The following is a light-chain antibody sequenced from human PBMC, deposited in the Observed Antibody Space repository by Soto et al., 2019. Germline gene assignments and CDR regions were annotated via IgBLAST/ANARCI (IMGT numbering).Light chain of an antibody. CDR2: AAS. V-gene: IGKV1-39*01. CDR1: QTISSY. CDR3: QQSYTTPRT. Sequence: DIQMTQSPSSLSASVGDRVTITWRASQTISSYLNWYQQKPGNAPKLLIYAASILQSGVPSRFSGSGSGTDFTLTISSLQPEDFATYYCQQSYTTPRTFGQGTKVDIK. J-gene: IGKJ1*01.